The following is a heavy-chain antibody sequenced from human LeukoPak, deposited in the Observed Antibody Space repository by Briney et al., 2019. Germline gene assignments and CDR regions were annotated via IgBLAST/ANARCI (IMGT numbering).Heavy chain of an antibody. V-gene: IGHV1-8*01. Sequence: GASVKVSCKASGYTFTTYDINWVRQATGQGLEWMGWMNPNSGNTGYAQRFQGRVTMTRDTSISTAYMELNSLTSEDTAVYCCAKNVRDTGTFDYWGQGTLVTVSS. CDR1: GYTFTTYD. D-gene: IGHD5-18*01. CDR3: AKNVRDTGTFDY. J-gene: IGHJ4*02. CDR2: MNPNSGNT.